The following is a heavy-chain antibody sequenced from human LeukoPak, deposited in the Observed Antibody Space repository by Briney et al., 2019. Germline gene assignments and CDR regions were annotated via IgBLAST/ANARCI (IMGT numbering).Heavy chain of an antibody. CDR1: GCTFTGYY. Sequence: SGVNVSCLACGCTFTGYYMQGLRQAPGQELDGMGWINPNSGGTNYAQKFQGRVTMNRDTSISTAYMELSRLRSDGTAVYYCARAGWRTSYYGMDVWGQGTTVTVSS. V-gene: IGHV1-2*02. CDR3: ARAGWRTSYYGMDV. J-gene: IGHJ6*02. D-gene: IGHD2-15*01. CDR2: INPNSGGT.